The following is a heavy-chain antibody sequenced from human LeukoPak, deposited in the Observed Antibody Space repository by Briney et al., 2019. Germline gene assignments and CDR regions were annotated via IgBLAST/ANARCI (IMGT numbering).Heavy chain of an antibody. CDR2: IYWNDDK. CDR1: GFSLSTSGVG. CDR3: ARVLSRCSGGSCYPPAFDY. V-gene: IGHV2-5*01. D-gene: IGHD2-15*01. J-gene: IGHJ4*02. Sequence: SGPTLVNPTQTLTLTCTFSGFSLSTSGVGVGWIRQPPGKALEWLALIYWNDDKRYSPSLKSRLTITKDTSKNQVVLTMTNMDPVDTVTYYCARVLSRCSGGSCYPPAFDYWGQGTLVTVSS.